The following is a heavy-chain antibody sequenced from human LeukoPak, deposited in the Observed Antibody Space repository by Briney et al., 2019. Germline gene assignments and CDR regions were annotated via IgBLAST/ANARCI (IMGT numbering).Heavy chain of an antibody. Sequence: PSETLSLTCTVSGGSISSYQWSWIRQPPGKGLEWIGYIYDSGSANYNPSLKSRVVISVDTSKNQFSLNLTPVTAADTTVYYCARVGVDYSGNVLKYFFDYWGQGTLVTVSS. CDR2: IYDSGSA. V-gene: IGHV4-59*01. D-gene: IGHD4-23*01. CDR3: ARVGVDYSGNVLKYFFDY. J-gene: IGHJ4*02. CDR1: GGSISSYQ.